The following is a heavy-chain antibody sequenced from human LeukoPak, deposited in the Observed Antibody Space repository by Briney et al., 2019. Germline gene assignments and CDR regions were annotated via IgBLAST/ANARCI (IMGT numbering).Heavy chain of an antibody. V-gene: IGHV3-33*01. CDR2: IWYDESKK. CDR1: GYTFSSYG. Sequence: PGGSLRLSCVASGYTFSSYGMHWVRQAPGKGLQWVAVIWYDESKKYYTDSVKGRFTISRDNSKNTLYLQMNSLRAEDTAVYYCARDGYSYGYAYYFDYWGQGTLVTVSS. D-gene: IGHD5-18*01. CDR3: ARDGYSYGYAYYFDY. J-gene: IGHJ4*02.